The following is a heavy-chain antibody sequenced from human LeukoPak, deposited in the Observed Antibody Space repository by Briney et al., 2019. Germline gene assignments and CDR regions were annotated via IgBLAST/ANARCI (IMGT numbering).Heavy chain of an antibody. J-gene: IGHJ4*02. V-gene: IGHV1-18*01. D-gene: IGHD3-10*01. CDR1: GYTFTSYG. Sequence: ASVKVSCKASGYTFTSYGISWARQAPGQGLEWMGWISAYNGNTNYAQKLQGRVTMTTDTSTSTAYMELRSLRSDDTAVYYCARDLRTIYGSGSYWVYWGQGTLVTVSS. CDR3: ARDLRTIYGSGSYWVY. CDR2: ISAYNGNT.